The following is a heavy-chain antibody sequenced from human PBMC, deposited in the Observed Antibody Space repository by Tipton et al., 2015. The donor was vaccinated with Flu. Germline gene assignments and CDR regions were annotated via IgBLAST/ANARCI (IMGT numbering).Heavy chain of an antibody. Sequence: TLSLTCTVSGDSIRYNYWSWIRQPPGKGLEWLGHFYNGGRTTYNPSLESRVTMSVDTSRNQFSLRLSPLTAADTAMYYCARAVADYPFGYWGQGTLVTVSS. D-gene: IGHD3-16*01. CDR2: FYNGGRT. J-gene: IGHJ4*02. CDR1: GDSIRYNY. V-gene: IGHV4-59*01. CDR3: ARAVADYPFGY.